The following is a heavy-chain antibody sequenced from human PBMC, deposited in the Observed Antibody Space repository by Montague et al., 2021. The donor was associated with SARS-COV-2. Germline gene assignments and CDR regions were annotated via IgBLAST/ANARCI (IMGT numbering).Heavy chain of an antibody. CDR2: INYSGTT. Sequence: TLSLTGSVSGGSITDRTYYWGCIRPSPGKGLEWIGAINYSGTTYYNPSLKSRVTISLDTAKNQFSLKMTSVTAADTAVYYCARHWGIAAAGNWGQGTLVTVSS. J-gene: IGHJ4*02. CDR1: GGSITDRTYY. CDR3: ARHWGIAAAGN. V-gene: IGHV4-39*01. D-gene: IGHD6-13*01.